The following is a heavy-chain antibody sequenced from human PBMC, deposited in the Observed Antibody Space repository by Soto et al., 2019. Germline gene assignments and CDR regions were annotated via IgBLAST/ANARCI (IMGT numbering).Heavy chain of an antibody. V-gene: IGHV3-30*18. CDR2: ISYDGSEK. Sequence: GGSLRFSCAASGFTFNTYGMHWVRQAPGKGLEWVAVISYDGSEKYYVDSVKGRFTISKDNSKNTLYLQMNSLRPEDTAVYYCAKSPNFYCSSPNCYKYYFDHWGQGTRVTVSS. J-gene: IGHJ4*02. D-gene: IGHD2-2*02. CDR1: GFTFNTYG. CDR3: AKSPNFYCSSPNCYKYYFDH.